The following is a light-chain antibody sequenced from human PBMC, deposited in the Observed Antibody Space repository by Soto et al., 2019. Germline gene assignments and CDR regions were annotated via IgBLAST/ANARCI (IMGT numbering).Light chain of an antibody. CDR3: CSYANTANGV. Sequence: QSALTQPPSASGSPGQSVTISCTGTSSDIGAYNHVSWYQQRPGKAPKLMIYEVNKRPSGVPDRFSGSKSDNTASLTVSGLQADDEADYYCCSYANTANGVFGGGTKLTVL. V-gene: IGLV2-8*01. CDR2: EVN. CDR1: SSDIGAYNH. J-gene: IGLJ3*02.